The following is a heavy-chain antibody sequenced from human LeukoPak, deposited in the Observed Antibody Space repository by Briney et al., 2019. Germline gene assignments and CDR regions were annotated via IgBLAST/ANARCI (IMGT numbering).Heavy chain of an antibody. D-gene: IGHD1-26*01. V-gene: IGHV3-48*01. CDR3: ARGGGELHVDY. Sequence: HPGGSLRLSCAASGFTFSSYSMNWVRQAPGKGLEWVSYISSSSSTIYYADSVKGRFTISRDNAKNSLYLQMNSLRAEDTAVYYCARGGGELHVDYWGQGTLVTVSS. CDR2: ISSSSSTI. CDR1: GFTFSSYS. J-gene: IGHJ4*02.